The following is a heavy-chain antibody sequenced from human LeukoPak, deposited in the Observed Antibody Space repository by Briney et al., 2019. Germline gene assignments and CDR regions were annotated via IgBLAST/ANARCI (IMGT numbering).Heavy chain of an antibody. CDR2: VNSDVTDT. J-gene: IGHJ4*02. CDR3: ARESHGSGSHDY. Sequence: GGSLRLSCAASGFTFSRHWMHWVRQAPGKGLVWVSRVNSDVTDTTYADSVTGRFTISRDKAKNTLYLQTKSLRDDDTAAYYCARESHGSGSHDYWGQGTLVTVSS. CDR1: GFTFSRHW. V-gene: IGHV3-74*01. D-gene: IGHD3-10*01.